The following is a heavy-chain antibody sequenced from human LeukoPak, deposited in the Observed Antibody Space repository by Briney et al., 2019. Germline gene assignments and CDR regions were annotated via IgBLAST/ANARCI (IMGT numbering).Heavy chain of an antibody. CDR1: GFTVSSNY. CDR3: ARDLLGSDILTGNDAFDI. D-gene: IGHD3-9*01. V-gene: IGHV3-53*01. CDR2: IYSGGST. J-gene: IGHJ3*02. Sequence: GGSLRLSCAASGFTVSSNYMSWVRQAPGKGLEWVSVIYSGGSTYYADSVKGRFTISRDNSKNTLYLQMNSLRAEDTAVYYCARDLLGSDILTGNDAFDIWGQGTMVTVSS.